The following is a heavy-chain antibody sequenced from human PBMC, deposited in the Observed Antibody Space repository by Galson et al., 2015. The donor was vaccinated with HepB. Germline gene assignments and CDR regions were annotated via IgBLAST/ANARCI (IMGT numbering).Heavy chain of an antibody. V-gene: IGHV3-11*01. D-gene: IGHD2/OR15-2a*01. Sequence: SLRLFCAASGFTFTDYYMSWIRQAPGKGLEWVSYISGSGSTTIFYADSVKGRFTISRDNAKNSLYLQMTSLRAEDTAVYYCARATLGWFDPWGQGTLVTVSS. CDR2: ISGSGSTTI. CDR1: GFTFTDYY. CDR3: ARATLGWFDP. J-gene: IGHJ5*02.